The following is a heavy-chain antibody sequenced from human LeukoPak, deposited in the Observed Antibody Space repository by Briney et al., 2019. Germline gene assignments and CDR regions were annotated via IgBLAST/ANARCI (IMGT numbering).Heavy chain of an antibody. J-gene: IGHJ6*03. V-gene: IGHV4-59*01. CDR3: ARDRAIYYMDV. Sequence: SETLSLTCTVSGVSISNYYWSWIRQPPGKGLEWIGYIYYSETTNYNPSLKSRVTISEDTSKNQFSLKLSSVTAADTAVYYCARDRAIYYMDVWGKGTTVTVS. D-gene: IGHD3-10*01. CDR1: GVSISNYY. CDR2: IYYSETT.